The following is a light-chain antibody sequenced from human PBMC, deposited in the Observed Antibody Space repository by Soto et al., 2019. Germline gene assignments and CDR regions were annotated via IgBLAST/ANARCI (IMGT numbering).Light chain of an antibody. CDR1: SSDIGAYNY. CDR3: FSHRSGDSHV. CDR2: GVT. V-gene: IGLV2-14*01. J-gene: IGLJ1*01. Sequence: QSVLTQPASVSGSPGQSITISCTGTSSDIGAYNYVSWYQQYPGKAPEHMIYGVTNRPSGVSNRFSGSKTGNTASLTISGLQAEDEADYYCFSHRSGDSHVFGTGTKVTVL.